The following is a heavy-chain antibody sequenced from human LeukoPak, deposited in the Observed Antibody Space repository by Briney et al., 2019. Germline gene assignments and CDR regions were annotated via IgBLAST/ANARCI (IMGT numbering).Heavy chain of an antibody. V-gene: IGHV1-2*02. CDR2: INPKRGDT. CDR3: AGGGSTNCYGICLYYWFDP. J-gene: IGHJ5*02. D-gene: IGHD2-2*01. CDR1: GYTFTGSY. Sequence: ASVKVSCKASGYTFTGSYIHWVRQAPGQGLEWMGWINPKRGDTYYAQKFLGRVTMTRDTSISTAYMELSSLRSDDTAGYYCAGGGSTNCYGICLYYWFDPWGQGTLVTVSS.